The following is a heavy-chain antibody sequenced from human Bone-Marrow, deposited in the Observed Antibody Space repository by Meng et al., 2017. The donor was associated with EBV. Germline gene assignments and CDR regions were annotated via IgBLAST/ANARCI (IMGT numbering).Heavy chain of an antibody. V-gene: IGHV4-4*03. CDR1: GGSISSSNW. CDR3: ARGYCSSTSCYGSDWFDP. D-gene: IGHD2-2*01. Sequence: QVPLAEAGPGLVKPPGTLSLTCAASGGSISSSNWWSWVRQPPGKGLEWIGEIYHSGSTNYNPSLKSRVTISVDKSKNQFSLKLSSVTAADTAVYYCARGYCSSTSCYGSDWFDPWGQGTLVTGLL. CDR2: IYHSGST. J-gene: IGHJ5*02.